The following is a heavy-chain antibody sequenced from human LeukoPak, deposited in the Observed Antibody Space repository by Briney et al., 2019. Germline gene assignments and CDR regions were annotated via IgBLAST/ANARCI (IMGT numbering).Heavy chain of an antibody. CDR3: ARVGGANWFDP. CDR2: IIPILGIA. V-gene: IGHV1-69*04. D-gene: IGHD3-16*01. J-gene: IGHJ5*02. CDR1: GGTFSSYA. Sequence: ASVKVSCKASGGTFSSYAISWVRQAPGQGLEWMGRIIPILGIANYAQKFQGRVTITADKSTSTAYMELSSLRSEDTAVYYCARVGGANWFDPWGQGTLVTVSS.